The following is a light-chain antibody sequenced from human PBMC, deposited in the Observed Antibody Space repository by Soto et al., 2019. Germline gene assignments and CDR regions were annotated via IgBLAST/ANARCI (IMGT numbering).Light chain of an antibody. CDR1: QSISSSY. CDR2: AAS. V-gene: IGKV3-20*01. Sequence: EIVLTQSPGTLSLSPGERATLYCRASQSISSSYLAWYQQIPGQAPRLLIYAASSRATGIPDRFSGSGSGTDFTLTINRLEPEDFAVYYCQQYGSSSGTFGQGTKVDIK. CDR3: QQYGSSSGT. J-gene: IGKJ1*01.